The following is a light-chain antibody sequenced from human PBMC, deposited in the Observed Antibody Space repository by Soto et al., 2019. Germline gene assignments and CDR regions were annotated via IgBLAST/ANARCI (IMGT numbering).Light chain of an antibody. CDR3: CSYAGSTPFYV. CDR1: SSDVGSYNL. J-gene: IGLJ1*01. Sequence: QSVLTQPASVSGSPGQSITISCTGTSSDVGSYNLVSWYQQHPGKAPRLMIYEVSKRPSGVSNRFSGSKSGNTASLTISGLQAEDEADYDCCSYAGSTPFYVFGTGTKVTVL. V-gene: IGLV2-23*02. CDR2: EVS.